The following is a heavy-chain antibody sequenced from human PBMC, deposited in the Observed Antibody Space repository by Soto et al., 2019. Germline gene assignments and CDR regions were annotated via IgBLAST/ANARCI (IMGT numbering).Heavy chain of an antibody. J-gene: IGHJ1*01. Sequence: EVHLLESGGGLVQPGGSLRLSCAASGFTLSSYAMSWVRQAPGKGLEWVSGISGSGSRTDYADSVKGRFTLTRDNSKNTVYPQINTRRAEDTAIYYCTKDSVAVTGNQFHHWGQGTLVTVS. CDR1: GFTLSSYA. CDR3: TKDSVAVTGNQFHH. V-gene: IGHV3-23*01. D-gene: IGHD6-19*01. CDR2: ISGSGSRT.